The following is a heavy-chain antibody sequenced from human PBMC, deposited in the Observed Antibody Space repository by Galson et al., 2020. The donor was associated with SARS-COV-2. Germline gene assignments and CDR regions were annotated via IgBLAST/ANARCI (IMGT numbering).Heavy chain of an antibody. V-gene: IGHV3-11*06. CDR2: ISSSSSYT. D-gene: IGHD3-10*01. CDR3: ARDGVSDALLWFGELLTSDYYYYYGMDV. J-gene: IGHJ6*02. CDR1: GFTFSDYY. Sequence: GESLKISCAASGFTFSDYYMSWIRQAPGKGLEWVSYISSSSSYTNYADSVKGRFTISRDNAKNSLYLQMNSLRAEDTAVYYCARDGVSDALLWFGELLTSDYYYYYGMDVWGQGTTVTVSS.